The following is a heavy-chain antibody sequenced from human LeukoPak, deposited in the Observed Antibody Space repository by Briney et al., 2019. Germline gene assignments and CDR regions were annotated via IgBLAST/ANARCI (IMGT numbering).Heavy chain of an antibody. CDR1: GFTFSSYA. CDR2: ISGSSGST. CDR3: AKEGYGSGSYYNPNWCDP. Sequence: GWSLRLCCAASGFTFSSYAMCWVRQAPGKGVEWVSAISGSSGSTYYADSVKGRFTISRDNSKNTLYLQMNSLRAEDTAVYYCAKEGYGSGSYYNPNWCDPWGQGTLVIVSS. J-gene: IGHJ5*02. V-gene: IGHV3-23*01. D-gene: IGHD3-10*01.